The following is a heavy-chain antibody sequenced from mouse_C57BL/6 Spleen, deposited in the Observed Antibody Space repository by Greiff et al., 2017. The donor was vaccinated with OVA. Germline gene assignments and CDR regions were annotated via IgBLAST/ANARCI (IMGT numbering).Heavy chain of an antibody. V-gene: IGHV5-4*01. Sequence: EVHLVESGGGLVKPGGSLKLSCAASGFTFSSYAMSWVRQTPEKRLEWVATISDGGSYTYYPDNVKGRFTISRDNAKNNLYLQMSHLKSEDTAMYYCARALTGTLRFYFDYWGQGTTLTVSS. D-gene: IGHD4-1*01. CDR3: ARALTGTLRFYFDY. J-gene: IGHJ2*01. CDR2: ISDGGSYT. CDR1: GFTFSSYA.